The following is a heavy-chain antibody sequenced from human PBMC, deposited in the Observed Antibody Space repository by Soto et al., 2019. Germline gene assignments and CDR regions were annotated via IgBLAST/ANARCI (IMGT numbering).Heavy chain of an antibody. V-gene: IGHV4-30-4*01. CDR3: ARNNYDSSGYYHYYYGMDV. CDR1: GGSISSGDYY. D-gene: IGHD3-22*01. Sequence: SETLSLTCTVSGGSISSGDYYWSWIRQPPGKGLEWIGEINHSGSTNYNPSLKSRVTISVDTSKNQFSLKLSSVTAADTAVYYCARNNYDSSGYYHYYYGMDVWGQGTTVTFSS. J-gene: IGHJ6*02. CDR2: INHSGST.